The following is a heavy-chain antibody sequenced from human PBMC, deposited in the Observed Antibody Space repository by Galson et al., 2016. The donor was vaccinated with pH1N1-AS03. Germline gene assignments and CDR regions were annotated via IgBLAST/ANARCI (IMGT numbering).Heavy chain of an antibody. CDR2: IIGSGENT. CDR3: AKGSGYCSDATCYRFDR. V-gene: IGHV3-23*01. Sequence: SLRLSCAASEFSFSRFAMAWVRQAPGKGLEWVSSIIGSGENTRYAESAKGRFTTSRDNSKNTLYLQLNSLRAEDTALYYCAKGSGYCSDATCYRFDRWGQGTLVTVSS. D-gene: IGHD2-15*01. J-gene: IGHJ4*02. CDR1: EFSFSRFA.